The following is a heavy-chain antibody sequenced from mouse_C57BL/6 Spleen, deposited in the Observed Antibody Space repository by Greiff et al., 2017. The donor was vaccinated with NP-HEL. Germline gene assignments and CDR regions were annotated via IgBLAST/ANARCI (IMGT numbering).Heavy chain of an antibody. Sequence: QVQLKQPGAELVMPGASVKLSCKASGYTFTSYWMHWVKQRPGQGLEWIGEIDPSDSYTNYNQKFKGKSTLTVDKSSSTAYMQLSSLTSEDSAVYYCARRVPKKGFAYWGQGTLVTVSA. CDR2: IDPSDSYT. CDR1: GYTFTSYW. CDR3: ARRVPKKGFAY. V-gene: IGHV1-69*01. J-gene: IGHJ3*01.